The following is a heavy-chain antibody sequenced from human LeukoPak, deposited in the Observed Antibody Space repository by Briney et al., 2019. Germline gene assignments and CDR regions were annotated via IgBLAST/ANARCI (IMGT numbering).Heavy chain of an antibody. CDR2: ISSSSSTI. CDR3: AREGICSSTSCHQSHYYYYMDV. CDR1: GYTFSSYS. D-gene: IGHD2-2*01. Sequence: SGGSLRLSCAASGYTFSSYSMNWVRQAPGKGLEGVSYISSSSSTIYYADSVKGRFTISRDNAKNSLYMQMNSLRAEDTAVYYCAREGICSSTSCHQSHYYYYMDVWGKRTTVTVSS. V-gene: IGHV3-48*01. J-gene: IGHJ6*03.